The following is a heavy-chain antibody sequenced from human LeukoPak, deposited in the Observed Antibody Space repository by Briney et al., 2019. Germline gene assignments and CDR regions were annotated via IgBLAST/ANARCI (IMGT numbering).Heavy chain of an antibody. CDR2: IYYSGST. CDR1: GGSISSSSYY. J-gene: IGHJ4*02. D-gene: IGHD6-6*01. V-gene: IGHV4-39*01. CDR3: ARLSWDSGSSFDY. Sequence: PSETLSLTCTVSGGSISSSSYYWGWIRQPPGKGLEWIGSIYYSGSTYYNPSLKSRVTISVDTSKNQFSLKLSSVTAADTAVYYCARLSWDSGSSFDYWGQGTLVTVSS.